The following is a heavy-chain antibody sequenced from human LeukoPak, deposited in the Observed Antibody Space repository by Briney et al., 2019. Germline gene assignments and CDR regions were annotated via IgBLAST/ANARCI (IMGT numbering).Heavy chain of an antibody. V-gene: IGHV5-51*01. D-gene: IGHD2-2*01. CDR3: ARRQGCSSTSCPPDY. J-gene: IGHJ4*02. Sequence: GGSLKISRRGSGYSFTTYWIGWVRQMPGKGLEWMGIIYPGDSDTRYSPSFQGQVTMSADKSINTAYLQWSSLKASDTAIYYCARRQGCSSTSCPPDYWGQGTLVTVSS. CDR1: GYSFTTYW. CDR2: IYPGDSDT.